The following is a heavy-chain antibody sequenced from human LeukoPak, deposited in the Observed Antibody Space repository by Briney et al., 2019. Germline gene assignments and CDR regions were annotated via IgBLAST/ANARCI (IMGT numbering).Heavy chain of an antibody. CDR3: ARQHVLRFLEWLRGTGRVGNYFDY. J-gene: IGHJ4*02. CDR2: IKQDGSEK. CDR1: GFTFSSYW. V-gene: IGHV3-7*01. Sequence: GGSLRLSCAASGFTFSSYWMSWVRQAPGKGLEWVANIKQDGSEKYYVDSVKGRFTISRDNAKNSLYLQMNSLRAEDTAVYYCARQHVLRFLEWLRGTGRVGNYFDYWGQGTLVTVSS. D-gene: IGHD3-3*01.